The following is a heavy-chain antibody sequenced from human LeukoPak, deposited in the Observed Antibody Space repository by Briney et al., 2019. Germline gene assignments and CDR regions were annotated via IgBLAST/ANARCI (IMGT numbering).Heavy chain of an antibody. CDR1: GGSFSGYY. CDR2: INHSGST. CDR3: ASIDIVVVPAAKNYYYGMDV. D-gene: IGHD2-2*01. V-gene: IGHV4-34*01. J-gene: IGHJ6*02. Sequence: SETLSLTCAVYGGSFSGYYWSWIRQPPGKGLEWIGEINHSGSTNYNPSLTSRVTISVDTSKNQFSLKLSSVTAADTAVYYCASIDIVVVPAAKNYYYGMDVWGQGTTVTVSS.